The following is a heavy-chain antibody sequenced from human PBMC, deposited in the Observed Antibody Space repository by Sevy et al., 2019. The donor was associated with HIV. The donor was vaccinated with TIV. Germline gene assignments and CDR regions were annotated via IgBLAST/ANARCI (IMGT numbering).Heavy chain of an antibody. CDR2: ISGVGRST. J-gene: IGHJ3*02. CDR1: GFTFSSYA. V-gene: IGHV3-23*01. CDR3: AKDYEYYDSTGHYYEGPFAFDT. D-gene: IGHD3-22*01. Sequence: GGSLRLSCAASGFTFSSYAMSWVRQAPGKGLEWDSAISGVGRSTFYADSVKGRFTISRDNSKNMMYVQMNSLRAEDTAIYYCAKDYEYYDSTGHYYEGPFAFDTWGQGTMVTVSS.